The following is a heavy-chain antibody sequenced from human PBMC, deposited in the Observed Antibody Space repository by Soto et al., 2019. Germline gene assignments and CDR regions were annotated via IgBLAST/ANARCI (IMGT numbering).Heavy chain of an antibody. CDR2: IYYSGST. J-gene: IGHJ5*02. CDR1: GGSISSGDYY. Sequence: SETLSLTCTVSGGSISSGDYYWSWIRQPPGKGLEWIGYIYYSGSTYYNPSLKSRVTISVDTSKNQFSLKLSSVTAADTAVYYCAREVLGTPTVWFDPWGQGTLVTVSS. CDR3: AREVLGTPTVWFDP. D-gene: IGHD3-3*02. V-gene: IGHV4-30-4*01.